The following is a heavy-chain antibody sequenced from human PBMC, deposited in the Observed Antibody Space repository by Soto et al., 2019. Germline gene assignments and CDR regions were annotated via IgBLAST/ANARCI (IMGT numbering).Heavy chain of an antibody. Sequence: PSETLSLTCAFASVSLSSSNLWSWVRPPPGKGLEWIGEIYHSGSTNYNPSLKSRVTISVDKSKNQFSLKLSSVTAADTAVYYCARDLTLTGFRWFDHWGQGTLVTVSS. D-gene: IGHD3-9*01. CDR2: IYHSGST. CDR1: SVSLSSSNL. CDR3: ARDLTLTGFRWFDH. V-gene: IGHV4-4*02. J-gene: IGHJ5*02.